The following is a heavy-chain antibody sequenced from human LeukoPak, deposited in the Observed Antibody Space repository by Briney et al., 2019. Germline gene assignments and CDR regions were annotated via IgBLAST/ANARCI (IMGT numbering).Heavy chain of an antibody. V-gene: IGHV4-39*01. CDR1: GGSISSGSYY. CDR3: ARNEAVTTFDY. CDR2: IYYSGST. D-gene: IGHD4-17*01. Sequence: SETLSLTCTVSGGSISSGSYYWGWIRQPPGKGLEWIGSIYYSGSTYYNPSLKSRVTISVDTSKNQFSLKLSSVTAADTAVYYCARNEAVTTFDYWGQGTLVTVSS. J-gene: IGHJ4*02.